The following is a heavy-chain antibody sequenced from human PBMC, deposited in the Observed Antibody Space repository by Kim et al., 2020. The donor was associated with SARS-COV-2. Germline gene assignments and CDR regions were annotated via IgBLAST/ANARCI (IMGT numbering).Heavy chain of an antibody. V-gene: IGHV1-2*06. CDR2: INPNSGGT. Sequence: ASVKVSCKASGYTFTGYYMHWVRQAPGQGLEWMGRINPNSGGTNYAQKFQGRVTMTRDTSISTAYMELSRLRSDDTAVYYCARVRSDLFRYGMDVWGQGTTVTVSS. CDR1: GYTFTGYY. J-gene: IGHJ6*02. D-gene: IGHD3-3*01. CDR3: ARVRSDLFRYGMDV.